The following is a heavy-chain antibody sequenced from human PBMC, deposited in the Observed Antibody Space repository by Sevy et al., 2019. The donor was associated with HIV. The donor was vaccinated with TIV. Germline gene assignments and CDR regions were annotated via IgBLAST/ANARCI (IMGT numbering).Heavy chain of an antibody. J-gene: IGHJ4*02. Sequence: GGSLRLSCAASGFTFNSYSMNWVRQAPGKGLEWVSYISSSSSTIYYADSVKGRFTISRDNAKNSLYLQMNSLRDEDTAVYYCARVDGETRFYGDYHFDYWGQGTLVTVSS. D-gene: IGHD4-17*01. V-gene: IGHV3-48*02. CDR2: ISSSSSTI. CDR3: ARVDGETRFYGDYHFDY. CDR1: GFTFNSYS.